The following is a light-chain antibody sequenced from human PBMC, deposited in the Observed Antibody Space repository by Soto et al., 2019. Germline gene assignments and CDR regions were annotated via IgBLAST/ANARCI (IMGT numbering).Light chain of an antibody. CDR1: SSNIGTDD. J-gene: IGLJ1*01. CDR2: KNN. V-gene: IGLV1-47*01. Sequence: VLTQPPSASGTPGQRVTISCSGSSSNIGTDDVFWYLQFPGTAPKLLIYKNNQRPSGVSDRFSGSKSGTPASLAISGLRSEDEADYYCAAWDATLSGYVFGTGTRSPS. CDR3: AAWDATLSGYV.